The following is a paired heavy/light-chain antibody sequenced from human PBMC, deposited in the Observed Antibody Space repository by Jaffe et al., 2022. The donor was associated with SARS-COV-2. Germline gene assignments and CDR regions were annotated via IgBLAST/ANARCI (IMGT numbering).Heavy chain of an antibody. Sequence: EVQLVESGGGLVQPGGSLRLSCAASGFTLSNYVMSWVRQVPGKGLEWVAVISGTSGRTYYADSVKGRFTISRDDSMNTLVLQMDSLRVEDTALYYCAKEDGHFDYWGQGTLVTVSS. V-gene: IGHV3-23*04. CDR2: ISGTSGRT. CDR3: AKEDGHFDY. J-gene: IGHJ4*02. CDR1: GFTLSNYV.
Light chain of an antibody. CDR1: QSIKTW. Sequence: DIQMTQSPSTVSASIGDRVTISCRASQSIKTWLAWYQQKPGKAPKLLIYKASTLESGVPSRFSGSGSGAEFTLTISSLQPDDFATYYCQQYDVYWTFGQGTKVEI. CDR3: QQYDVYWT. CDR2: KAS. V-gene: IGKV1-5*03. J-gene: IGKJ1*01.